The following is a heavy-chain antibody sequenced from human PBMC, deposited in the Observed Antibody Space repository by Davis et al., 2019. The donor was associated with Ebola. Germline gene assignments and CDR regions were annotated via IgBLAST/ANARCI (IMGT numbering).Heavy chain of an antibody. Sequence: ASVKVSCKASGGTFSSYAFSWVRQAPGQGLEWMGWINPNSGGTNYAQKFQGRVTMTRDTSISTAYMELSRLRSDDTAVYYCARDQVAVAGIGYYFDYWGQGTLVTVSS. CDR3: ARDQVAVAGIGYYFDY. V-gene: IGHV1-2*02. CDR1: GGTFSSYA. J-gene: IGHJ4*02. D-gene: IGHD6-19*01. CDR2: INPNSGGT.